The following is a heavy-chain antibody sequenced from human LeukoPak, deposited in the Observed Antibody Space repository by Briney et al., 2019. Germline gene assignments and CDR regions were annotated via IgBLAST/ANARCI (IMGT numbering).Heavy chain of an antibody. Sequence: PPGGSLRLSCAASGFTFNNYAMNWVRQAPGKGLEWVSAISGSGGSTNYADSVKGRFTISRDNSKNTLYLQMNSLRAEDTAVYYCAKETAMVISPPGYWGQGTLVTVSS. CDR3: AKETAMVISPPGY. CDR1: GFTFNNYA. V-gene: IGHV3-23*01. J-gene: IGHJ4*02. CDR2: ISGSGGST. D-gene: IGHD5-18*01.